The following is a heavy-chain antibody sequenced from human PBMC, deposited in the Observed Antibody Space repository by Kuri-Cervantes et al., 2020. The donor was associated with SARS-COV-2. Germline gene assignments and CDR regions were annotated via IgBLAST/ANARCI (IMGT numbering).Heavy chain of an antibody. V-gene: IGHV3-30-3*01. CDR3: ARDGPVLRFLEWLLGYYFDY. CDR2: ISYDGSNK. D-gene: IGHD3-3*01. J-gene: IGHJ4*02. CDR1: GFTFSSYA. Sequence: GGSLRLSCAASGFTFSSYAMHWVRQAPGKGLEWVAVISYDGSNKYYADSVKGRLTISRDNSKNTLYLQMNSLRAEDTAVYYCARDGPVLRFLEWLLGYYFDYWGQGTLVTVSS.